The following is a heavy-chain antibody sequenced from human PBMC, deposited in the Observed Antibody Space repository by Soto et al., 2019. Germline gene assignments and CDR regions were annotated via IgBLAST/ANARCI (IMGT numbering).Heavy chain of an antibody. CDR3: ARGGALGYCSGGSCYIFDY. Sequence: GGSLRLSCAASGFTFSSYSMNWVRQAPGKGLEWVSSISSSSSYIYYADSVKGRFTISRDNAKNSLYLQMNSLRAEDTAVYYCARGGALGYCSGGSCYIFDYWGQGTLVTVSS. V-gene: IGHV3-21*01. CDR2: ISSSSSYI. J-gene: IGHJ4*02. CDR1: GFTFSSYS. D-gene: IGHD2-15*01.